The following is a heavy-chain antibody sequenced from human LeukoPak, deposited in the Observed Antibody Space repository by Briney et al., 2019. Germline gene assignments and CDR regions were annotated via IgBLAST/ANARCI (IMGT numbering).Heavy chain of an antibody. V-gene: IGHV3-23*01. CDR2: ISGSGGST. Sequence: GGSLRLSCAASGFTFSSNWMSWVRQAPGKGLEWVSAISGSGGSTYYADSVKGRFTISRDNSKNTLYLQMNSLRAEDTAVYYCAKGAGLITFGGVIVTWGQGTLVTVSS. CDR3: AKGAGLITFGGVIVT. D-gene: IGHD3-16*02. CDR1: GFTFSSNW. J-gene: IGHJ5*02.